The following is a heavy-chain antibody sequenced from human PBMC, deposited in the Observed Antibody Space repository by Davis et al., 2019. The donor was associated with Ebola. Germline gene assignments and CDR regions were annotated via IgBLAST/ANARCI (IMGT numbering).Heavy chain of an antibody. CDR3: ARGYCSGGSCSQLYY. CDR1: GGSISSSSYY. J-gene: IGHJ4*02. CDR2: IYYSGST. Sequence: SETLSLTCTVSGGSISSSSYYWGWIRQPPGKGLEWIGSIYYSGSTYYNPSLKSRVTISVDTSKNQFSLKVHSVTAADTAVYYCARGYCSGGSCSQLYYWGQGTLVTVSS. V-gene: IGHV4-39*01. D-gene: IGHD2-15*01.